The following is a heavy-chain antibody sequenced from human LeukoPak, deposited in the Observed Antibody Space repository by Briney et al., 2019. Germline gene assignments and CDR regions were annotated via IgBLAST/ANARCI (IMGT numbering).Heavy chain of an antibody. V-gene: IGHV1-18*04. Sequence: VASMKVSCKAPGYAFIGYYIHWVRQAPGQGLEWMGWISAYNGNTNYAQKLQGRVTMTTDTSTSTAYMELRSLRSDDTAVYYCARVFGSGYSNPWGQGTLVTVSS. CDR3: ARVFGSGYSNP. D-gene: IGHD5-18*01. CDR1: GYAFIGYY. CDR2: ISAYNGNT. J-gene: IGHJ5*02.